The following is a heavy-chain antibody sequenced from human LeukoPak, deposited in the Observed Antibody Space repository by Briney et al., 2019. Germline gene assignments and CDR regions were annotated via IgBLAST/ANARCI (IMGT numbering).Heavy chain of an antibody. V-gene: IGHV1-18*01. CDR1: GYTFTNYA. CDR2: FSAYNGHT. Sequence: ASVKVSCKASGYTFTNYAVSWVRQAPGQGLEWMGWFSAYNGHTSYAQNLQGRVTMTTDTSTSTAYMELRSLRSDDTAVYYCARVEGVVVITPVGYWGQGTLVTVSS. CDR3: ARVEGVVVITPVGY. J-gene: IGHJ4*02. D-gene: IGHD3-22*01.